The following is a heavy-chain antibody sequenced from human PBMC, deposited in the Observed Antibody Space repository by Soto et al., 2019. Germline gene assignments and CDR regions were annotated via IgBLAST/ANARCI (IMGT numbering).Heavy chain of an antibody. Sequence: QVQLVQSGAEVKKPGASVKVSCKASGYTFTGYYMHWVRQDPGQGLEWMGWINPNSGSTNYAQKFQGWVTMTRETSISPAYMELSRLSSDDTAVYYCATSRDATSGGLDYWGQGTLVNVSS. CDR3: ATSRDATSGGLDY. CDR1: GYTFTGYY. CDR2: INPNSGST. V-gene: IGHV1-2*04. J-gene: IGHJ4*02. D-gene: IGHD2-15*01.